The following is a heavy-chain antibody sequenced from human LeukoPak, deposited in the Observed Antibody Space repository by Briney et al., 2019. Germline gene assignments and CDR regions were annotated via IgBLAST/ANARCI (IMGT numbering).Heavy chain of an antibody. J-gene: IGHJ4*02. Sequence: ASVKVSCKASGYTFTSYDINWVRQATGQGLEWMGWMNPNSGNTGYAQKFQGRVTMTRNTSISTAYMELSSLRSDDTAVYYCARDWTQIAVAGLDYWGQGTLVTVSS. CDR1: GYTFTSYD. CDR2: MNPNSGNT. V-gene: IGHV1-8*01. CDR3: ARDWTQIAVAGLDY. D-gene: IGHD6-19*01.